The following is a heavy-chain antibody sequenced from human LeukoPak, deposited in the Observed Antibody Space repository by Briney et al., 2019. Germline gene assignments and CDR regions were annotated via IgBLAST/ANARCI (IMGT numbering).Heavy chain of an antibody. J-gene: IGHJ4*02. CDR2: INGRGVST. Sequence: GRSLRLSCAASGFTFSTYAVSWVRQAPGKGLEWVSCINGRGVSTYYADSVKGRFAIARDNSKNTLSLQMNGLRAEDTAVYYCAREPYYDCSGSFDYWGQGTLVTVSS. CDR1: GFTFSTYA. V-gene: IGHV3-23*01. D-gene: IGHD3-22*01. CDR3: AREPYYDCSGSFDY.